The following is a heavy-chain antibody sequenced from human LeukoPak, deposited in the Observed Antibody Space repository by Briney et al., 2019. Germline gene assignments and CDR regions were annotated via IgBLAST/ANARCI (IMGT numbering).Heavy chain of an antibody. V-gene: IGHV3-23*01. CDR1: GFTFGNYG. CDR2: ISGSGGST. CDR3: AKGVSSGSSYFDY. J-gene: IGHJ4*02. Sequence: QLGGTLRLSCAASGFTFGNYGMSWVRQAPGKGLEWVSAISGSGGSTFYADSVKGRFTISRDNSKNTLYLQMNSLRAEDTAVYFCAKGVSSGSSYFDYWGQGTLVTVSS. D-gene: IGHD3-22*01.